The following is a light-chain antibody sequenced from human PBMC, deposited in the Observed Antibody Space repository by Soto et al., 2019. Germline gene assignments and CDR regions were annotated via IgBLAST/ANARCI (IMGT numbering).Light chain of an antibody. V-gene: IGKV3-20*01. J-gene: IGKJ1*01. CDR3: QQYGGMWT. CDR1: QSVRSSY. CDR2: GAS. Sequence: EIVLTPSPGTLSLSPGERATLSCRASQSVRSSYLAWYQQEPGQAPRLLIYGASSRATGIPDRFSGSGSGTDFTLTINRLEPEDFAVYYCQQYGGMWTFGQGTKVDIK.